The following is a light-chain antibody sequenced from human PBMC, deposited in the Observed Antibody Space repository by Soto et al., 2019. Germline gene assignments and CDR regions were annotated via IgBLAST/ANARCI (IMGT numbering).Light chain of an antibody. Sequence: DIQMTQSPSSLSASVGDRVTLSCRTSQSIGIYVNWYQQKPGKAPQLLIYAASSLESWVPCRFSGRGSGTDFTLTLCSLQPEDFATFYCQKVYGVIWTFGQGTKV. CDR1: QSIGIY. J-gene: IGKJ1*01. CDR3: QKVYGVIWT. CDR2: AAS. V-gene: IGKV1-39*01.